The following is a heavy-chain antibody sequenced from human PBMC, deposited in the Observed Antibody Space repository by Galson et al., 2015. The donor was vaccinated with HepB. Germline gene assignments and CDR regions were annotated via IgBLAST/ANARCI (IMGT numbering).Heavy chain of an antibody. CDR1: GLTFSSYA. V-gene: IGHV3-30-3*01. CDR3: ARDRGRQLATFDY. Sequence: SLRLSCAASGLTFSSYAMHWVRQAPGKGLEWVAVISYDGSNKYYADSVKGRFTISRDNSKNTLYLQMNSLRAEDTAVYYCARDRGRQLATFDYWGQGTLVTVSS. J-gene: IGHJ4*02. CDR2: ISYDGSNK. D-gene: IGHD6-13*01.